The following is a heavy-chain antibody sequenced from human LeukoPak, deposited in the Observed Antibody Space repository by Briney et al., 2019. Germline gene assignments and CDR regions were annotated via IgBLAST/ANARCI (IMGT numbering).Heavy chain of an antibody. D-gene: IGHD3-3*01. V-gene: IGHV3-23*01. Sequence: GGSLRLSCAASGLTFSTFAMIWVRQPPGKGLEWVSSIFPSGGEIHYADSVRGRFTISRDNSKSTLSLQMNSLRAEDTAVYYCARGPPDLDYWGQGTLVTVSS. J-gene: IGHJ4*02. CDR1: GLTFSTFA. CDR3: ARGPPDLDY. CDR2: IFPSGGEI.